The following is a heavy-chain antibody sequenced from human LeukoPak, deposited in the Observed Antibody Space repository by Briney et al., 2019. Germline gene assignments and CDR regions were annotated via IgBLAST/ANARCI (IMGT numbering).Heavy chain of an antibody. Sequence: SETLSLTCTVSGGSLSSYYWSWIRQPAGKGLEWIGRINTSGSTNYNPSLKSRVTMSVDTSKDHFSLKLSSVTAADTAIYYCARAPLYHYDSSGYLFDFWGQGKLVTVSS. CDR1: GGSLSSYY. J-gene: IGHJ4*02. D-gene: IGHD3-22*01. V-gene: IGHV4-4*07. CDR2: INTSGST. CDR3: ARAPLYHYDSSGYLFDF.